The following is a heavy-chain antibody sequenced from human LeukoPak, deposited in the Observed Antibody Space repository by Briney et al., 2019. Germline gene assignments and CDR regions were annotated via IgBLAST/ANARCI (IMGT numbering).Heavy chain of an antibody. CDR3: AKGPSTPILTGYPNDAFDI. V-gene: IGHV3-23*01. J-gene: IGHJ3*02. CDR1: GLTFSSYA. CDR2: ISGSGGST. D-gene: IGHD3-9*01. Sequence: GGSLRLSCAASGLTFSSYAMSWVRQAPGKGLEWVSAISGSGGSTYYADSVKGRFTISRDNSKNTLYLQMNSLRAEDTAVYYCAKGPSTPILTGYPNDAFDIWGQETMVTVSS.